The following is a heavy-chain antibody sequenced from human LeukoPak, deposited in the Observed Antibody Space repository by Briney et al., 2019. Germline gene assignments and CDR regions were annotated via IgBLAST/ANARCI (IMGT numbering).Heavy chain of an antibody. CDR3: ARDRLAVAGTDTYYYYYYSMDV. V-gene: IGHV4-59*01. Sequence: SETLSLTCTVSGGSISSYYWSWIRQPPGKGLEWIGYIYYSGSTNYNPSLKSRVTISVDTSKNQFSLKLSSVTAADTAVYYCARDRLAVAGTDTYYYYYYSMDVWGQGTTVTVSS. CDR2: IYYSGST. J-gene: IGHJ6*02. D-gene: IGHD6-19*01. CDR1: GGSISSYY.